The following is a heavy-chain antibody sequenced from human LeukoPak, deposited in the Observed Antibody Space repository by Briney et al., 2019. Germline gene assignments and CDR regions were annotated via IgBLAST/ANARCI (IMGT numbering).Heavy chain of an antibody. CDR2: IYYSGST. Sequence: PSETLSLTCAVYGGSFSGYYWSWIRQPPGKGLEWIGYIYYSGSTNYNPSLKSRVTISVDTSKNQFSLKLSSVTAADTAVYYCARATAYYYDSSGYYPRPYFDYWGQGTLVTVSS. J-gene: IGHJ4*02. D-gene: IGHD3-22*01. CDR1: GGSFSGYY. V-gene: IGHV4-59*01. CDR3: ARATAYYYDSSGYYPRPYFDY.